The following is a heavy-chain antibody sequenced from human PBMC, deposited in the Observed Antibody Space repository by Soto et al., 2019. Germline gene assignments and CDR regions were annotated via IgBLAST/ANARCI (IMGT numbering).Heavy chain of an antibody. CDR2: ISGSGGST. V-gene: IGHV3-23*01. J-gene: IGHJ4*02. D-gene: IGHD3-16*02. CDR1: GFTFSSYA. CDR3: AKDSSKITFGGVIVTLDY. Sequence: GGSLRLSCAASGFTFSSYAMSWVRQAPGKGLEWVSAISGSGGSTYYADSVKGRFTISRDNSKNTLYLQMNSLRAEDTAVYYCAKDSSKITFGGVIVTLDYWGQGPLVTVSS.